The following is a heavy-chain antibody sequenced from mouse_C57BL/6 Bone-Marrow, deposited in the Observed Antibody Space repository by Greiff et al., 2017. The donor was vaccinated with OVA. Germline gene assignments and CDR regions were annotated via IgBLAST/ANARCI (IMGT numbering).Heavy chain of an antibody. V-gene: IGHV1-64*01. D-gene: IGHD1-1*01. CDR2: IHPNSGST. CDR3: ALITTIVGGFFDY. Sequence: QVQLQQPGAELVKPGASVTLSCKASGYTFTSYWMHWVKQRPGQGLEWIGTIHPNSGSTNYNEKFKSKATLTVDKSSSTAYMQLRSLTSEDSAVYYCALITTIVGGFFDYWGQGTTLTVSS. J-gene: IGHJ2*01. CDR1: GYTFTSYW.